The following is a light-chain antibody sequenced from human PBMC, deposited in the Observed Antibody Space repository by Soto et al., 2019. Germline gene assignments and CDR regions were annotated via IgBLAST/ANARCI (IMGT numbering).Light chain of an antibody. CDR2: AAS. CDR3: PQSYSTLA. J-gene: IGKJ3*01. CDR1: QSISSY. V-gene: IGKV1-39*01. Sequence: DIQMTQSPSSLSASVGDRVTITCRASQSISSYLNWYQQKPGKAPNFLIYAASNLQSGVPSRFSGRGSGTELPLTISSLQPEDFATYYCPQSYSTLAFGPGTKVDIK.